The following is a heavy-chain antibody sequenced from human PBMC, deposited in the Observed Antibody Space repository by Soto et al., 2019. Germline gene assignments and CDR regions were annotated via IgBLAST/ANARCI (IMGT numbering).Heavy chain of an antibody. CDR2: MNPNSNNT. CDR3: ARSDGYHFNWLDS. V-gene: IGHV1-8*01. CDR1: GYTFASYD. D-gene: IGHD2-21*01. Sequence: QVQLVQSGAEVKTPGASVKVSCKASGYTFASYDMNWVRQAPGQGLEWMGWMNPNSNNTGYAQKFQGRRTMTRDIALSIAHMELGSMRNEDPAVYYCARSDGYHFNWLDSWGQGTLVTVSA. J-gene: IGHJ5*01.